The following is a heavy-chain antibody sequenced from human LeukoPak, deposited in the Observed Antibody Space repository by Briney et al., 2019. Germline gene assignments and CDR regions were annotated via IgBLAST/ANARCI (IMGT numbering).Heavy chain of an antibody. CDR1: GFSLSTSGMC. J-gene: IGHJ4*02. CDR2: IDWDDDK. Sequence: SGPTLVNPTQTLTLTCTFSGFSLSTSGMCVSWIRQPPGKALEWLALIDWDDDKYYSTSLKTRLTISKGTSKNQVVLTMTNMDPVDTATYYCARSPGSYYQYYFDYWGQGTLVTVSS. CDR3: ARSPGSYYQYYFDY. D-gene: IGHD1-26*01. V-gene: IGHV2-70*01.